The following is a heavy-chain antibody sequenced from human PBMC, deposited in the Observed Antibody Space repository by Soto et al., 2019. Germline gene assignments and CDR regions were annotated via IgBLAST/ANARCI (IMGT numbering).Heavy chain of an antibody. CDR3: AQTEDGGRSRTPAGWFDA. J-gene: IGHJ5*02. CDR2: IFSNDER. Sequence: QVTLKESGPVLVKPTETLTLTCTVSGFSLSNAGMGVSWIRQPPGKAPEWLAHIFSNDERRFSTSLKNRLTISKDTSYSQVVLIMTNMDPVDTGTYYCAQTEDGGRSRTPAGWFDAWGQGTLVTVSS. D-gene: IGHD2-15*01. CDR1: GFSLSNAGMG. V-gene: IGHV2-26*01.